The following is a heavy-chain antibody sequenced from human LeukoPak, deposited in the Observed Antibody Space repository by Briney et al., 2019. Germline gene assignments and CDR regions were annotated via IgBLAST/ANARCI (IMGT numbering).Heavy chain of an antibody. D-gene: IGHD6-19*01. CDR2: ISYDGSNK. V-gene: IGHV3-30*18. J-gene: IGHJ4*02. CDR1: GFTFSSYG. Sequence: GGSLRLSCAASGFTFSSYGMHWVRQAPGKGLEWVAVISYDGSNKYYADSVKGRFTISRDNSKNTLYLQMNSLRAEDTAVYYCSKRSSGGWSDYWGQGTLVTVSS. CDR3: SKRSSGGWSDY.